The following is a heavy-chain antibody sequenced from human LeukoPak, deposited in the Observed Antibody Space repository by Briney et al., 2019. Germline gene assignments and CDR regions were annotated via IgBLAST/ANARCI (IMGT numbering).Heavy chain of an antibody. D-gene: IGHD5-18*01. V-gene: IGHV4-38-2*01. CDR2: ISHSGST. J-gene: IGHJ4*02. CDR3: ARLGIQLWFGETCDY. Sequence: PSETLSLTCAVSGYSIRSDFFWGWIRQPPGKGLEWIGSISHSGSTYYSPSLKSRVTISVDTSKNQFSLKLSSVTAADTAVYYCARLGIQLWFGETCDYWGQGTLVTVSS. CDR1: GYSIRSDFF.